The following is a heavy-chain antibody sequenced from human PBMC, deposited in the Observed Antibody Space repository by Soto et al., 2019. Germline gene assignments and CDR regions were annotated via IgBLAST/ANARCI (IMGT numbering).Heavy chain of an antibody. CDR2: INHSGST. Sequence: AETLSLTCAFYVVSFSGYYWSWIRQPPGKGLEWIGEINHSGSTNCNPSLKSRGTISVDTSKNQFSLKLSSVTAADTAVYYCARVCGGYYYYYGMDVWGQGTTVTVSS. J-gene: IGHJ6*02. CDR1: VVSFSGYY. CDR3: ARVCGGYYYYYGMDV. D-gene: IGHD3-10*02. V-gene: IGHV4-34*01.